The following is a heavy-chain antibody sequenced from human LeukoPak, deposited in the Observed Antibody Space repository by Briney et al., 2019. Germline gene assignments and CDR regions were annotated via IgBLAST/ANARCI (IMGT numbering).Heavy chain of an antibody. Sequence: SETLSLTCAVSDYSISSGYYWGWIRQPPGKGLEWIGYIYYSGSTNYNPSLKSRVTISVDTSKNQFSLKLSSVTAADTAVYYCASGYGSGSYYYYYYMDVWGKGTTVTVSS. CDR3: ASGYGSGSYYYYYYMDV. CDR1: DYSISSGYY. J-gene: IGHJ6*03. D-gene: IGHD3-10*01. V-gene: IGHV4-61*01. CDR2: IYYSGST.